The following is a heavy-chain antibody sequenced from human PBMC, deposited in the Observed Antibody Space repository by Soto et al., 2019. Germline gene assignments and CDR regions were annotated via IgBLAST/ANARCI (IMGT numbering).Heavy chain of an antibody. V-gene: IGHV2-5*01. D-gene: IGHD5-12*01. Sequence: GPTLMNPTQTLTLTCTFSGCSFTTAGVAVGWIRQTPGGALEWLTLIYYNDDRRFSPSLKTRLTITGDTSKKQVVLSLKNVDPGDTATYFCAHSDGGYEIIYFDFWGQGIPVTVSS. CDR3: AHSDGGYEIIYFDF. J-gene: IGHJ4*02. CDR1: GCSFTTAGVA. CDR2: IYYNDDR.